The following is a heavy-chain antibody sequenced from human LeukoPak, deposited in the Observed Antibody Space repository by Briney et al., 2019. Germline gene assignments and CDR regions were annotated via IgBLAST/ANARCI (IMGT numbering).Heavy chain of an antibody. CDR2: IYHSGST. D-gene: IGHD5-12*01. Sequence: SGTLSLTCAVSGGSISSSNWWSWVRQPPGKGLEWIGEIYHSGSTNYNPSLKSRVTISVDKSKNQFSLKLSSVTAADTAVYYCARSGIVATIYFDYWGRGTLVSVSS. CDR3: ARSGIVATIYFDY. V-gene: IGHV4-4*02. CDR1: GGSISSSNW. J-gene: IGHJ4*02.